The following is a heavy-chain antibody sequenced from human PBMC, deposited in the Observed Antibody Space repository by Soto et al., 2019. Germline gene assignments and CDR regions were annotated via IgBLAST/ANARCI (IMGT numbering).Heavy chain of an antibody. Sequence: ASVKVSCKASGYTFTTYYIHWVRQAPGQGLEWMEIINPSGGSTSYAQNFQGRVTMTRDTSTSTVYMELSSLRSEDTAVYYCARVRDGYNYSYFDYWGQGTLVTVSS. J-gene: IGHJ4*02. CDR3: ARVRDGYNYSYFDY. D-gene: IGHD5-12*01. V-gene: IGHV1-46*01. CDR1: GYTFTTYY. CDR2: INPSGGST.